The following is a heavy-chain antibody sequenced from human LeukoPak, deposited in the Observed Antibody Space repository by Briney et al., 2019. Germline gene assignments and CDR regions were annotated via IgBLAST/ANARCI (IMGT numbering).Heavy chain of an antibody. D-gene: IGHD6-6*01. J-gene: IGHJ3*01. V-gene: IGHV3-7*03. CDR3: ARSSYSSSSSV. Sequence: RXAPGKGXEWVASINSDGSEGYYADVVKGRFTISRDNAKNSLYLQINSLRAEDTAVYYCARSSYSSSSSVWGQGTMVTVSS. CDR2: INSDGSEG.